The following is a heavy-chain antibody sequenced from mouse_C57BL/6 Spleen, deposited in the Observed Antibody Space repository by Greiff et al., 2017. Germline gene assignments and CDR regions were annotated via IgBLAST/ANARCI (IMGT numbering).Heavy chain of an antibody. CDR2: IDPETGGT. V-gene: IGHV1-15*01. CDR1: GYTFTDYE. Sequence: VQLQQSGAELVRPGASVTLSCKASGYTFTDYEMHWVKQTPVHGLEWIGAIDPETGGTAYNQKFKGKAILTADKSSSTAYMELRSLTSEDSAVYYCTRRVLRGTFYAMDYWGQGTSVTVSS. D-gene: IGHD1-1*01. CDR3: TRRVLRGTFYAMDY. J-gene: IGHJ4*01.